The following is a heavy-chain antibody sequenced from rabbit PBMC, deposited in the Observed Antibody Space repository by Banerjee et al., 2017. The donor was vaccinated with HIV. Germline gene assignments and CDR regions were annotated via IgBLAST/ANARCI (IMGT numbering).Heavy chain of an antibody. J-gene: IGHJ4*01. D-gene: IGHD7-1*01. CDR3: ARNYGTGSYDL. V-gene: IGHV1S40*01. CDR1: GISFSNNYV. Sequence: QSLEESGGDLVKPGAALTLTCTASGISFSNNYVMCWVRQAPGKGLEWIACIYTGSGSTYYANWAKGRFTISKTSSTTVTLQMTSLTAADTATYFCARNYGTGSYDLWGPGTLVT. CDR2: IYTGSGST.